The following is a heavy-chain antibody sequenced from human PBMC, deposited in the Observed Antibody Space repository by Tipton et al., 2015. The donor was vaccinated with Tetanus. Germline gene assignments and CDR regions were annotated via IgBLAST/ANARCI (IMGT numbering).Heavy chain of an antibody. CDR1: GFTFSSYS. CDR3: ARENGGYDYYYYYGMDV. J-gene: IGHJ6*02. Sequence: SLRLSCAASGFTFSSYSMNWVRQAPGKGLEWVSSISSSSSYIYYADSVKGRFTISRDNAKNSLYLQVNSLRAEDTAVYYCARENGGYDYYYYYGMDVWGQGTTVTVSS. CDR2: ISSSSSYI. D-gene: IGHD5-12*01. V-gene: IGHV3-21*01.